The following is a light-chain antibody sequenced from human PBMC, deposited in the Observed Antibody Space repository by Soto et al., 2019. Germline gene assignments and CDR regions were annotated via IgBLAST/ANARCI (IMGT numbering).Light chain of an antibody. CDR3: AAWDDSLSVVV. J-gene: IGLJ2*01. Sequence: QSVLTQPPSASGTPGQRVTISCSGSSSNIGGNYVYWYQQLPGTAPNLLLYRNNQRPSGGPDRFSGSKSGTSASLAISGRRSEDEADYYCAAWDDSLSVVVFGGGTKVTVL. V-gene: IGLV1-47*01. CDR2: RNN. CDR1: SSNIGGNY.